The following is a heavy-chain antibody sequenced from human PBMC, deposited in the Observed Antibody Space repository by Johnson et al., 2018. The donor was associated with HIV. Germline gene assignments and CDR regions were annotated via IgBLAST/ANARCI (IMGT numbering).Heavy chain of an antibody. CDR3: AKAHASGGYFVGRDAFDI. J-gene: IGHJ3*02. CDR2: IKQDGSEK. CDR1: GFTFSSYG. D-gene: IGHD3-10*01. Sequence: MLLVESGGGVVQPGGSLRLSCAASGFTFSSYGMRWVRQAPGKGLEWVTNIKQDGSEKYYVDSVKGRFTISRDNAKNSLYLQMNTLRPEDTAFYYCAKAHASGGYFVGRDAFDIWGQGTMVTVSS. V-gene: IGHV3-7*03.